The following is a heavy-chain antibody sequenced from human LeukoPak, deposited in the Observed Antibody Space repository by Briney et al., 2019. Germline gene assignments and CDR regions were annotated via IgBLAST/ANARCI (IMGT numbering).Heavy chain of an antibody. J-gene: IGHJ5*02. Sequence: PSQTLSLTCTVSGGSISSGDYYWSWIRQPPGKGLEWIGYIYYSGSTYYNPSLKSRVTISVDTSKNQFSLKLSSVTAADTAVYYCARGGSYLGYWFDPRGQGTLVTVSS. CDR2: IYYSGST. CDR3: ARGGSYLGYWFDP. D-gene: IGHD1-26*01. V-gene: IGHV4-30-4*08. CDR1: GGSISSGDYY.